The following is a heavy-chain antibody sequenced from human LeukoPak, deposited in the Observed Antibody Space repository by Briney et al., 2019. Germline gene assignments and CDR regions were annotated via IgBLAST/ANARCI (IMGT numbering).Heavy chain of an antibody. Sequence: SETLSLTCAVYGGSFSGYYWSWIRQPPGKGLEWIGEINHSGSTNYNPSLKSRVTISVGTSKNQFSLKLSSVTAADTAVYYCARGYCSSTSCYVDYWGQGTLVTVSS. CDR3: ARGYCSSTSCYVDY. J-gene: IGHJ4*02. V-gene: IGHV4-34*01. CDR1: GGSFSGYY. D-gene: IGHD2-2*01. CDR2: INHSGST.